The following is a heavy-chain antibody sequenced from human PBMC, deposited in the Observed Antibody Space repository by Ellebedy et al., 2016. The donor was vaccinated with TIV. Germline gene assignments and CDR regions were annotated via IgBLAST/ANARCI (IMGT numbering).Heavy chain of an antibody. CDR1: GYTFTSYY. V-gene: IGHV1-46*01. Sequence: ASVKVSCKASGYTFTSYYMHWVRQAPRQGLEWMGIINPSGDSTRYAQKFQGRVTMTRDTSTSTVYMELSSLRSEDTAVYYCARGPYCSGGSCYEGHWFDPWGQGTLVTVSS. D-gene: IGHD2-15*01. CDR3: ARGPYCSGGSCYEGHWFDP. J-gene: IGHJ5*02. CDR2: INPSGDST.